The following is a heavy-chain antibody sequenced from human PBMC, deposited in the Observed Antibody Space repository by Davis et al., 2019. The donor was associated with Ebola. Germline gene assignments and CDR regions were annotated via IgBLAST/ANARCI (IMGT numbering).Heavy chain of an antibody. CDR2: ISSSGSTI. J-gene: IGHJ3*02. CDR1: GFTFSDYY. D-gene: IGHD7-27*01. Sequence: PGGSLRLSCAASGFTFSDYYMSWIRPAPGKGLEWVSYISSSGSTIYYADSVKGRFTISRDNSKNTLYLQMNSLRAEDTAVYYCARVNWGAGKAFDIWGQGSMVTVSS. V-gene: IGHV3-11*04. CDR3: ARVNWGAGKAFDI.